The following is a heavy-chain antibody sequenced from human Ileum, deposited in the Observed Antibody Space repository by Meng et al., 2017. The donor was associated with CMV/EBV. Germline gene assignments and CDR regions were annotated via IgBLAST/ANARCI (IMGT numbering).Heavy chain of an antibody. CDR2: FTARGNT. V-gene: IGHV4-4*07. J-gene: IGHJ5*02. CDR3: ARDVIRDDTGSWFDP. Sequence: QVQPQGPGPGLVKPLETLSLTLCVSGASIRGYCRSWNRQPAGKGLEWIERFTARGNTNYNPSLKSRVTMSLDTSLNQFSLRLNSVTAADTAVYYCARDVIRDDTGSWFDPWGQGTLVTVSS. CDR1: GASIRGYC. D-gene: IGHD3-9*01.